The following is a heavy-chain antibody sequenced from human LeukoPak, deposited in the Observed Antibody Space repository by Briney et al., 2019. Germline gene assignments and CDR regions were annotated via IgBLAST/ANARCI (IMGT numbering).Heavy chain of an antibody. J-gene: IGHJ4*02. V-gene: IGHV1-18*01. CDR2: ISAYNGNT. D-gene: IGHD3-22*01. CDR3: ARDGTDSSGYSDRDY. CDR1: GYTFTSYG. Sequence: ASVKASCTASGYTFTSYGISWVRQAPGQGLEWMGWISAYNGNTNYAQKLQGRVTMTTDTSTSTAYMELRSLRSDDTAVYYCARDGTDSSGYSDRDYWGQGTLVTVSS.